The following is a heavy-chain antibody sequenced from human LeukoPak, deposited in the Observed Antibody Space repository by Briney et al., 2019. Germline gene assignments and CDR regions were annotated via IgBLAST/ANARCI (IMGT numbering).Heavy chain of an antibody. J-gene: IGHJ4*02. CDR2: IIPILSIA. CDR1: GGTFSSYA. Sequence: SVKVSCKAAGGTFSSYAISWVRQAPGQGLGWMGRIIPILSIANYAQKFSGRVTITAAKSTSTDYLELSSLRSEDTAVYCCARVEFGVYAIYYFDYWDQGTLVTVSS. D-gene: IGHD2-8*01. V-gene: IGHV1-69*04. CDR3: ARVEFGVYAIYYFDY.